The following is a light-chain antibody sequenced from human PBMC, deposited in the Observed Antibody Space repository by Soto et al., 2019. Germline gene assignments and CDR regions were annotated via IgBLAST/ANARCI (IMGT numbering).Light chain of an antibody. CDR2: GAS. V-gene: IGKV3-20*01. CDR3: QQYGSSPIT. CDR1: QSVTRDY. Sequence: EIVLTQSPDTLSVSPGGRAALSCRASQSVTRDYLGWYQQTPGQAPRLLIFGASSRATGIPDRFTGSGSGTDFTLTISRLEPEDFAVYYCQQYGSSPITFGQGTRLEIK. J-gene: IGKJ5*01.